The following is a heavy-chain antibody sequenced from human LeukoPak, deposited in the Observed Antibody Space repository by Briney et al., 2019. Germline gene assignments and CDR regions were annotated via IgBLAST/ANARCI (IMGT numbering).Heavy chain of an antibody. V-gene: IGHV3-74*01. CDR2: INENGRTT. J-gene: IGHJ4*02. Sequence: PGGSLTLSCAASGFTFSNYWMHLVRQVPGKGLVWVSRINENGRTTSYADSVKGRFTISRDNGKNMVYLQMTSLRAEDTAIYYCARDLTMLGTPGDDFDYWGQGSQVTVSS. CDR3: ARDLTMLGTPGDDFDY. D-gene: IGHD3-3*01. CDR1: GFTFSNYW.